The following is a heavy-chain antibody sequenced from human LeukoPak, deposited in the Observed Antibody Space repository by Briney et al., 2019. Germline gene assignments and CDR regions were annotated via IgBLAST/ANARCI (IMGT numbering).Heavy chain of an antibody. CDR3: AKDHSSGWPNAAFDY. D-gene: IGHD6-19*01. CDR2: ITGSGGST. CDR1: GFTVSSYA. V-gene: IGHV3-23*01. J-gene: IGHJ4*02. Sequence: AGGSLRLSCAASGFTVSSYAMSWVRQAPGKGLEWVSGITGSGGSTYYADSVKGRFTISRDNSKNTLYLQMNSLRAEDTAVYYCAKDHSSGWPNAAFDYWGQGTLVTVSS.